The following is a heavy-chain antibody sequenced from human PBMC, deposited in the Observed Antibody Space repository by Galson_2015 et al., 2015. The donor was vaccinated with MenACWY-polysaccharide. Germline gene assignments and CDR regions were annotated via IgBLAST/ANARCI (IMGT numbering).Heavy chain of an antibody. D-gene: IGHD5-18*01. CDR1: GYTFTGYY. J-gene: IGHJ5*02. CDR3: GPLHMDTTMTTA. Sequence: SVKVSCKASGYTFTGYYMHWVRQAPGQGLEWMGRIDPYSGGTNYAQKFQGRVPMTRDTSIGTAYMELSGLRSEDTAVDYCGPLHMDTTMTTAWGQGTLVTVSS. CDR2: IDPYSGGT. V-gene: IGHV1-2*06.